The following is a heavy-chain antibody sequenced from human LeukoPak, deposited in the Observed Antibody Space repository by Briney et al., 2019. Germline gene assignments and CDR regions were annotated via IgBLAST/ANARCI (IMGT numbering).Heavy chain of an antibody. CDR3: ARPKYISSLYWDY. Sequence: GGSLSLSCAASGFTFSSYAMSGVRQAPGRGLEWVSAICGSGGNTYFADSVKGRFTNTRDNSKNTLYLQMNSLNAEDTAVYYCARPKYISSLYWDYWGQGTLVTVSS. V-gene: IGHV3-23*01. J-gene: IGHJ4*02. CDR1: GFTFSSYA. CDR2: ICGSGGNT. D-gene: IGHD6-13*01.